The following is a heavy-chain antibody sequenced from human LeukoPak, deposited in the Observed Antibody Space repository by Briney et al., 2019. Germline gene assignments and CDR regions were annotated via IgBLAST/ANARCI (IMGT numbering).Heavy chain of an antibody. J-gene: IGHJ6*02. CDR1: GGSVSSGSYY. V-gene: IGHV4-61*01. CDR2: IYYSGST. CDR3: ARAVCSTPYYDFWSGYSPSYYYYGMDV. Sequence: SETLSLTCTVSGGSVSSGSYYWSWIRQPPGKGLEWIGYIYYSGSTNYNPSLKSRVTISVDTSKNQFSLKLSSVAAADTAVYYCARAVCSTPYYDFWSGYSPSYYYYGMDVWGQGTMVTVSS. D-gene: IGHD3-3*01.